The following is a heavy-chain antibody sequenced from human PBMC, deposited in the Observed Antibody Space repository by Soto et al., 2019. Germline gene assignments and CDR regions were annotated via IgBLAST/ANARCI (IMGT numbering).Heavy chain of an antibody. V-gene: IGHV4-39*01. J-gene: IGHJ5*02. CDR1: GGSISSSSYY. D-gene: IGHD2-15*01. CDR2: IYYSGST. CDR3: ARHHPTRRGYCSGGSCYSWFDP. Sequence: SETLSLTCTVSGGSISSSSYYWGWIRQPPGKGLEWIGSIYYSGSTYYNPSLKSRVTISVDTSKNQFSLKLSSVTAADTAVYYCARHHPTRRGYCSGGSCYSWFDPWGQGTLVTVSS.